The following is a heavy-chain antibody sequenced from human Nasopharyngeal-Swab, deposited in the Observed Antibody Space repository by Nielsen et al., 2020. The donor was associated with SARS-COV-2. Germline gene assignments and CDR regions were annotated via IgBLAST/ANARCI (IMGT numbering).Heavy chain of an antibody. CDR3: ARSAVAAAGWCWFDP. D-gene: IGHD6-13*01. Sequence: ASVKVSCKASGYTFTNYNLHWVRQAPGQGLEWMGVINPSGGSANYAQKFQGRVTTTRDTSTNIVYMELSSLESEDTAVYYCARSAVAAAGWCWFDPWGQGTLVTVSS. CDR2: INPSGGSA. CDR1: GYTFTNYN. V-gene: IGHV1-46*01. J-gene: IGHJ5*02.